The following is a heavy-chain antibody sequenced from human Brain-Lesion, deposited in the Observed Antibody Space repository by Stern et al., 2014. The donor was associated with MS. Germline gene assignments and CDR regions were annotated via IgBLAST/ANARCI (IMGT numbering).Heavy chain of an antibody. CDR2: VNNDGRRT. Sequence: EVQLVESGGGLVQPGGSLILSCAASGFTFRNYWMHWVRQAPGKGLVWVSRVNNDGRRTSYADSVKGRFTMSRDNAKNTLYLQMNSLRVEDTAIYYCARGERWFDSWGQGTLVTVSS. J-gene: IGHJ5*01. V-gene: IGHV3-74*01. CDR3: ARGERWFDS. CDR1: GFTFRNYW.